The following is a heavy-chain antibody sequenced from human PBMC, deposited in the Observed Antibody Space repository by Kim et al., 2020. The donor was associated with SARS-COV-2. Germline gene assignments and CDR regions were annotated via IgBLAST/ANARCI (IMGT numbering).Heavy chain of an antibody. J-gene: IGHJ4*02. Sequence: VTGRFTNARDNSKNTLYLQMNSLRAEDTAVYYCAKDSIDYDSSGYYFFGDWGQGTLVTVSP. CDR3: AKDSIDYDSSGYYFFGD. V-gene: IGHV3-30*02. D-gene: IGHD3-22*01.